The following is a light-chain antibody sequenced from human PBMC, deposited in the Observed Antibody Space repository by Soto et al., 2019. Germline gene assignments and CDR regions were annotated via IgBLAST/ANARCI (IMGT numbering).Light chain of an antibody. J-gene: IGLJ2*01. CDR1: SGHSSYA. CDR2: LNNDGSH. V-gene: IGLV4-69*01. CDR3: QTWGTGFQV. Sequence: QALVTQSPSASASLGASVKLTCTLSSGHSSYAIAWHQKQPGKGPRYLMDLNNDGSHTKGDGIPDRFSGSSSGAERYLIISSLQSEDEADYYCQTWGTGFQVFGGGTKLTVL.